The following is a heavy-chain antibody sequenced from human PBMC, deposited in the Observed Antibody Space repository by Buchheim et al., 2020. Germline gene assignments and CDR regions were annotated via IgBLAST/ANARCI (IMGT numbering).Heavy chain of an antibody. CDR2: INHSGST. V-gene: IGHV4-34*01. J-gene: IGHJ2*01. CDR3: ASRGSGYYYDYWYFDL. D-gene: IGHD3-22*01. Sequence: QVQLQQWGAGLLKPSETLSLTCAVYGGSFSGYYWSWIRQPPGKGLEWIGEINHSGSTNYNPSLKSQVTISVDTSKNQFSLKLSSVTAADTAVYYCASRGSGYYYDYWYFDLWGRGTL. CDR1: GGSFSGYY.